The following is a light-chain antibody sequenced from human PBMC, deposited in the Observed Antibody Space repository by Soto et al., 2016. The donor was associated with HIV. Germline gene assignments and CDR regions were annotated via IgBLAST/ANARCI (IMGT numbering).Light chain of an antibody. J-gene: IGKJ1*01. V-gene: IGKV1-17*01. CDR3: LQHNGFPRS. CDR1: QGIRKD. CDR2: AAS. Sequence: DIQLTQSPSSLSASVGDRVTITCRASQGIRKDLGWYHQKPGKAPQRLIQAASTLPSGAPSRFIGRGYGTEFTLTISSLQPEDFGTYYCLQHNGFPRSFGQGTRVEI.